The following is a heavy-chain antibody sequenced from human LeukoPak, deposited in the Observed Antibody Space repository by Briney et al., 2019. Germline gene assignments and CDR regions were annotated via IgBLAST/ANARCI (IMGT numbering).Heavy chain of an antibody. V-gene: IGHV1-46*01. CDR1: GYTFTSYY. CDR3: AKDTLRTVRGYYFDY. J-gene: IGHJ4*02. Sequence: GASVKVSCKASGYTFTSYYMHWVRQAPGQGLEWMGIINPSGGSTSYAQKFQGRVTMTRDTSTSTAYMELSSLRSEDTAVYYCAKDTLRTVRGYYFDYWGQGTLVTVSS. D-gene: IGHD3-10*02. CDR2: INPSGGST.